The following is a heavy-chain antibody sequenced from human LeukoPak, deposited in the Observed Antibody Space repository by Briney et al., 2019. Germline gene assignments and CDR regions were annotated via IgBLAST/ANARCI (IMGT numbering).Heavy chain of an antibody. V-gene: IGHV4-30-4*01. CDR3: ARVDSGDHYYYYGMDA. D-gene: IGHD4-17*01. CDR1: GGSISSGDYY. CDR2: IYYSGST. J-gene: IGHJ6*02. Sequence: SQTLSLTCTVSGGSISSGDYYWSWIRQPPGKGLEWIGYIYYSGSTYYNPSLKSRVTISVDTSKNQFSLKLSSVTAADTAVYYCARVDSGDHYYYYGMDAWSQGTTVTVSS.